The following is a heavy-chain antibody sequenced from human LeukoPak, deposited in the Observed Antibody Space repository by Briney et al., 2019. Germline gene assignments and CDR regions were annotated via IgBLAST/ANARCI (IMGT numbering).Heavy chain of an antibody. V-gene: IGHV3-23*01. CDR2: ISGSGGST. Sequence: GGSLRLSCAASGFTFSSYGMSWVRQAPGKGLEWVSAISGSGGSTYYADSVKGRFTISRDNSKNALYLQMNSLRAEDTAVYYCAKATYGSGRRVGYFDYWGQGTLVTVSS. CDR3: AKATYGSGRRVGYFDY. CDR1: GFTFSSYG. D-gene: IGHD3-10*01. J-gene: IGHJ4*02.